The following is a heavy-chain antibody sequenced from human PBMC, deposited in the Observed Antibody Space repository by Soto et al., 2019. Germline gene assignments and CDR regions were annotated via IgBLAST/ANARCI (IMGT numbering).Heavy chain of an antibody. J-gene: IGHJ6*02. CDR1: GCTCSGYG. Sequence: VGLLRLCCAAAGCTCSGYGMSWVRQAPGKGLEWVANIKQDGSEKYYVDSVKGRFTISRDNAKNSLYLQMNSLRAEDTAVYYCARERLDYYDFWSGYYPLDVWGQGTTFTVSS. CDR3: ARERLDYYDFWSGYYPLDV. D-gene: IGHD3-3*01. V-gene: IGHV3-7*05. CDR2: IKQDGSEK.